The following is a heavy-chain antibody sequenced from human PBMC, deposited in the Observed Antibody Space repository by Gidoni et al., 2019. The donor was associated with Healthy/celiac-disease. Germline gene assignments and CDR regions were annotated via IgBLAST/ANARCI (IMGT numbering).Heavy chain of an antibody. CDR1: GGSISSYY. D-gene: IGHD3-22*01. CDR3: ARDHDSSGYLHLGDAFDI. Sequence: QVQLQESGPGLVKPSETLSLTCTVSGGSISSYYWSWIRQPAGKGLEWIGRIYTSGSTNYNPSLKSRVTMSVDTSKNQFSLKLSSVTAADTAVYYCARDHDSSGYLHLGDAFDIWGQGTMVTVSS. V-gene: IGHV4-4*07. J-gene: IGHJ3*02. CDR2: IYTSGST.